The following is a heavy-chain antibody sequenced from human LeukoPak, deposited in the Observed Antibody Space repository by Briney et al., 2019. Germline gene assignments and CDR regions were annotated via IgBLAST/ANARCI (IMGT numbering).Heavy chain of an antibody. CDR2: ISGSGGST. D-gene: IGHD6-19*01. Sequence: GGSLRLSCAASGFTFSSYAMSWVRQAPGKGLEWVSAISGSGGSTYYADSVKGRFTISRDNSKNTLYLQMNSLRAEDTAVYYCAKALYSSIFKNWLDPWGQGTLVTVSS. CDR1: GFTFSSYA. CDR3: AKALYSSIFKNWLDP. V-gene: IGHV3-23*01. J-gene: IGHJ5*02.